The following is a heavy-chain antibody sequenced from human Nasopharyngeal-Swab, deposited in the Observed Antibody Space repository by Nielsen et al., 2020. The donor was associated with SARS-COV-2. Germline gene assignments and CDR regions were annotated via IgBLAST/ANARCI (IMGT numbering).Heavy chain of an antibody. CDR2: IYYSGST. Sequence: SETLSLTCTVSGGSISSGDYYWSWIRQPPGKGLEWIGYIYYSGSTYYNPSLKSRVTISVDTSKNQFSLKLSSVTAADTAVYYCARGGRYYDFWSGQGAWFDPWGQGTLVTVSS. D-gene: IGHD3-3*01. V-gene: IGHV4-30-4*01. J-gene: IGHJ5*02. CDR1: GGSISSGDYY. CDR3: ARGGRYYDFWSGQGAWFDP.